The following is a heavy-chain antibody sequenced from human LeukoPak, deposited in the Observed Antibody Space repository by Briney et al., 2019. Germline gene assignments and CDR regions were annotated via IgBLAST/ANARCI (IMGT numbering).Heavy chain of an antibody. CDR2: ISYDGSKK. CDR3: AKDLVTAGPGES. Sequence: GGSLRLSCAASGFTFRSYAMSWVRQAPGKGLEWVAVISYDGSKKYYADSVKGRFTISRDNSKNTLYLQMNSLRAEDTAVYYCAKDLVTAGPGESWGQGTLVTVSS. V-gene: IGHV3-30*18. J-gene: IGHJ4*02. CDR1: GFTFRSYA. D-gene: IGHD2-21*02.